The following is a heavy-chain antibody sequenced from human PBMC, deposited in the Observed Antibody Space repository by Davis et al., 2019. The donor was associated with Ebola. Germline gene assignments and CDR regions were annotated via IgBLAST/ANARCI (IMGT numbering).Heavy chain of an antibody. Sequence: GESLKISCAASGFTFSSYAMLWVRQAPGKGLEWVAVISDDGNTGYYADSVKGRFTLSRDNSKNTLYVQMNSLRAEDTAVYYCTRGRHSEPTYDDYWGQGTLVTVSS. CDR1: GFTFSSYA. J-gene: IGHJ4*02. D-gene: IGHD2/OR15-2a*01. V-gene: IGHV3-30-3*01. CDR3: TRGRHSEPTYDDY. CDR2: ISDDGNTG.